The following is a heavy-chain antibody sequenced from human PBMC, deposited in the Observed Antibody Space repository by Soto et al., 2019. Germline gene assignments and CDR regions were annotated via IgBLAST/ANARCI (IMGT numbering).Heavy chain of an antibody. CDR3: ARVSMATIHYDY. CDR1: GGTLTNFINYP. J-gene: IGHJ4*02. V-gene: IGHV1-69*06. CDR2: TVPNIGTV. Sequence: SVKVSCKASGGTLTNFINYPINWVRQAPGQGLEWMGGTVPNIGTVNYAQKFQGRVTITADKSTGTAYMELSSLRSEDTALYYCARVSMATIHYDYWGQGTLVTVSS. D-gene: IGHD5-12*01.